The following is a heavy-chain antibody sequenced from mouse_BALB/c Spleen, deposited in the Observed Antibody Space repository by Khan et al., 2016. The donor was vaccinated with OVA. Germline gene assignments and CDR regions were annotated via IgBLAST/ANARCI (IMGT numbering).Heavy chain of an antibody. Sequence: EVQLQESGPGLVKPSQSLSLTCTVTGYSITNDYARNWIRQFPGNKMEWMGYISYSGNTKYNPSLKSLIYITRHTYKNKFFLQLNSVTTEDTATYYCARIYRGDFDYWCQGTTLTFSS. CDR3: ARIYRGDFDY. V-gene: IGHV3-2*02. D-gene: IGHD2-14*01. CDR2: ISYSGNT. J-gene: IGHJ2*01. CDR1: GYSITNDYA.